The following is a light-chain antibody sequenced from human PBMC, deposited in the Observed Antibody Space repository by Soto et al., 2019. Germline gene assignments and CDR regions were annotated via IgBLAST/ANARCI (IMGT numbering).Light chain of an antibody. CDR3: QQYDTYPRT. CDR2: KAS. Sequence: GDRVTIPCRASQSISSWLAWYQQKPGKAPRLLIYKASTLESGVPSRFSGSGSGTEFTLTISSLQPDDFATYYCQQYDTYPRTFGGGTKVDIK. J-gene: IGKJ4*01. V-gene: IGKV1-5*03. CDR1: QSISSW.